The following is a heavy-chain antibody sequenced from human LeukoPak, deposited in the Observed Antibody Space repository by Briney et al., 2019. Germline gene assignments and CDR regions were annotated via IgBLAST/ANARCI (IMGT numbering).Heavy chain of an antibody. CDR1: GFTFSSYA. D-gene: IGHD5-18*01. J-gene: IGHJ6*02. CDR3: AKEIADTAMGWTTLYYYYGMDV. V-gene: IGHV3-23*01. CDR2: ISGSGGST. Sequence: PGGSLRLSCAASGFTFSSYAMSWVRQAPGKGLEWVSAISGSGGSTYYADSVKGRFTISRDNSKNTLYLQMNSLRAEDTAVYYCAKEIADTAMGWTTLYYYYGMDVWGQGTTVTVSS.